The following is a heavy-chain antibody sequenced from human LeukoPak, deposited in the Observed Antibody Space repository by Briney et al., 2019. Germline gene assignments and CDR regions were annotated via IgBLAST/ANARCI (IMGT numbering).Heavy chain of an antibody. CDR1: GYTFTGYY. CDR2: INPNSGGT. D-gene: IGHD5-18*01. J-gene: IGHJ4*02. CDR3: ARVNKLLLSGFGY. Sequence: ASVKVSCKASGYTFTGYYMHWVRQAPGQGLGWRGWINPNSGGTNYAQKFQGRVTMTRDTSISTAYMELSRLRSDDTAVYYCARVNKLLLSGFGYWGQGTLVTVSS. V-gene: IGHV1-2*02.